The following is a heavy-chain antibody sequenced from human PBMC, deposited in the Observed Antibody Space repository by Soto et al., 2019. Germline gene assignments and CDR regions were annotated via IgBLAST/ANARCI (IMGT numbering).Heavy chain of an antibody. Sequence: QITWKESGRTLVKPTQTLTLTCTFSGFSLNSNAVGVAWIRQPPVKALEWLALLYWDDDKRYSPSLKSRLTITTDTSKNQVVLTMTNMDPEDTATYYCAHRRVRDSSGENFDSWGQGTLVTVSS. CDR3: AHRRVRDSSGENFDS. CDR2: LYWDDDK. V-gene: IGHV2-5*02. CDR1: GFSLNSNAVG. D-gene: IGHD6-19*01. J-gene: IGHJ4*02.